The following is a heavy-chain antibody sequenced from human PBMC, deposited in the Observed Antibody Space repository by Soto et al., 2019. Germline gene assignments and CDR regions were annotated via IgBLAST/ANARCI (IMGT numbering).Heavy chain of an antibody. D-gene: IGHD2-2*01. CDR2: IIPILNSP. CDR1: GGTFGSYA. Sequence: QVQLVQSGAEVKKPGSSVKVSCKASGGTFGSYAITWVRRAPGQGLEWLGGIIPILNSPAYAQKFQARVVITADEITNTAYMELTSLRCDDTAVYYCAREATYCTSATCPKFYDMDVWGQGTTVTVAS. CDR3: AREATYCTSATCPKFYDMDV. J-gene: IGHJ6*02. V-gene: IGHV1-69*01.